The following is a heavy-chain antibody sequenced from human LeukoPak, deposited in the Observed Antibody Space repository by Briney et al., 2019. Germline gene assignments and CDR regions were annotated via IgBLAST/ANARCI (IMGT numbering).Heavy chain of an antibody. CDR1: GFTFSDYF. V-gene: IGHV3-11*04. J-gene: IGHJ4*02. CDR2: ITNNGRKT. CDR3: ARAGMDGRGYYQGFDY. Sequence: GGSLRLSCAAPGFTFSDYFMGWVRQAPGKGLEWVSYITNNGRKTYYADSMKGRFTISRDNAKNSLFLQMNSLRAEDTALYYCARAGMDGRGYYQGFDYWGQGTLVTVSS. D-gene: IGHD3-22*01.